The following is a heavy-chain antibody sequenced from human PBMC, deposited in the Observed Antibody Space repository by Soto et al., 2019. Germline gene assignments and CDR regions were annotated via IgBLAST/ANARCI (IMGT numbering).Heavy chain of an antibody. V-gene: IGHV3-9*01. CDR3: VKDIRDFPEYHGLDV. CDR1: GITFDDYA. Sequence: EVLLVESGGNLVQPGWSLRLSCAASGITFDDYAMHWVRQAPGKGLEWVSSISWNSGTIGYADSVKGRFTISRDNAKNSLFLQMNSLRPEDTALYYYVKDIRDFPEYHGLDVWGQGTTVTVSS. J-gene: IGHJ6*02. D-gene: IGHD3-3*01. CDR2: ISWNSGTI.